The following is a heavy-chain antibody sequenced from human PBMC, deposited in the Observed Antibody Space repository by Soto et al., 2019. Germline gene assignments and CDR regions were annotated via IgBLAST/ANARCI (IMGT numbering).Heavy chain of an antibody. Sequence: QVQLVESGGGVVQPGRSLRLSCAASGFTFSSYGMHWVRQAPGKGLEWGAVIWYDGSNKYYADSVKGRFTISRDNSKNTLYLQMNSLRAEDTAVYYCAREPYGSGSYYLLLDWGQGTLVTVSS. D-gene: IGHD3-10*01. CDR1: GFTFSSYG. CDR3: AREPYGSGSYYLLLD. CDR2: IWYDGSNK. V-gene: IGHV3-33*01. J-gene: IGHJ4*02.